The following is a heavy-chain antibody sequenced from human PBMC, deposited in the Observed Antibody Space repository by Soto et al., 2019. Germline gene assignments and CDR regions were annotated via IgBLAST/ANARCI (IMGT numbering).Heavy chain of an antibody. CDR3: ARELLPIWGMDV. J-gene: IGHJ6*02. Sequence: QVQLVESGGGVVQPGRSLRLSCAASGFTFSSYGMHWVRQAPGKGLEWVAVMWYDGSNKYYADSVKGRFTISRDNSKNTLYLQMNSLRAEDTAVYYCARELLPIWGMDVWGQGTTVNVSS. CDR2: MWYDGSNK. D-gene: IGHD1-26*01. CDR1: GFTFSSYG. V-gene: IGHV3-33*01.